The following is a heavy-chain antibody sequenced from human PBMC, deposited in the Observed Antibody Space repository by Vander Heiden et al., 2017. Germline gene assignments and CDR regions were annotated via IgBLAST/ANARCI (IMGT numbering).Heavy chain of an antibody. Sequence: QVQLVESGGGVVQPGRSLRLSCAASGFTFSSYGMHWVRQAPGKGLEWVAVISYDGSNKYYADSVKGRFTISRDNSKNTLYLQMNSLRAEDTAVYYCAKDREGYCSSTSCTYIDYWGQGTLVTVSS. V-gene: IGHV3-30*18. CDR1: GFTFSSYG. J-gene: IGHJ4*02. D-gene: IGHD2-2*01. CDR2: ISYDGSNK. CDR3: AKDREGYCSSTSCTYIDY.